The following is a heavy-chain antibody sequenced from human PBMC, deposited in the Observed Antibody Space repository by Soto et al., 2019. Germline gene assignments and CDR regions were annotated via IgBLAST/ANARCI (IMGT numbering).Heavy chain of an antibody. CDR2: IYPGDSDT. J-gene: IGHJ3*02. CDR3: ATPLYYDLLTGPLDAFDI. V-gene: IGHV5-51*01. Sequence: LKISGEGCGYSFTSYWICWVRQMPGKGLEWMGIIYPGDSDTRYSPSFQGQVTISADKSISTAYLQWSSLKASDTAMYYCATPLYYDLLTGPLDAFDIWGQGTMVTVPS. CDR1: GYSFTSYW. D-gene: IGHD3-9*01.